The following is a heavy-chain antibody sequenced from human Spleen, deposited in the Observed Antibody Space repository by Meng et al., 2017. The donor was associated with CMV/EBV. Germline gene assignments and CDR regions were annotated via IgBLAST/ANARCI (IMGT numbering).Heavy chain of an antibody. CDR1: GFTFNTYE. CDR3: ARYCSSTSCYRNYYYGMDV. J-gene: IGHJ6*02. Sequence: GGSLRLSCAASGFTFNTYEMYWVRQAPGKGLEWISYISSSASSVYYADSVKGRFTISRDNAKNSLYLQMNSLRAEDTAVYYCARYCSSTSCYRNYYYGMDVWGQGTTVTVSS. D-gene: IGHD2-2*01. V-gene: IGHV3-48*03. CDR2: ISSSASSV.